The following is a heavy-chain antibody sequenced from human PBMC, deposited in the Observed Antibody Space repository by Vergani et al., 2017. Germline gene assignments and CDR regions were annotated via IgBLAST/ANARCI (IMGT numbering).Heavy chain of an antibody. CDR1: GGSISSYY. Sequence: QVQLQESGPGLVKPSETLSLTCTVSGGSISSYYWSWIRQPPGKGLEWIGYIYYSGSTNYNPSLKSRVTISVDTSKNQFSLKLSSVTAADTAVYYCARNTYCGGDCYSDAFDIWGQGTTITVSS. V-gene: IGHV4-59*01. D-gene: IGHD2-21*02. CDR3: ARNTYCGGDCYSDAFDI. J-gene: IGHJ3*02. CDR2: IYYSGST.